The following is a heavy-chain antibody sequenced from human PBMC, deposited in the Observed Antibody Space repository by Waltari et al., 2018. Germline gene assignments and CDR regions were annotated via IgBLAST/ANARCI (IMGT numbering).Heavy chain of an antibody. J-gene: IGHJ5*02. V-gene: IGHV1-8*02. Sequence: QVQLVQSGAEVFKPGASVKVSCQASGYTFIHYEFNWVRQDAGQGLEWMGWVNPNTGATAYAQKFQGRITMTWDTSISTAYMELTNLRSDDTAVLYCARGRDVFANFDYNWFDPWGQGTLVTVSS. CDR1: GYTFIHYE. CDR2: VNPNTGAT. CDR3: ARGRDVFANFDYNWFDP. D-gene: IGHD2-21*01.